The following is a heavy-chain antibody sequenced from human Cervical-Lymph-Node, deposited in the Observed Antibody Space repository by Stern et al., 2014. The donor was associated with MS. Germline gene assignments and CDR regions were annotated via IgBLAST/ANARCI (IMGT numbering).Heavy chain of an antibody. CDR3: ARLPDSGGWYGIWYFDL. CDR1: GYSFTRDW. D-gene: IGHD6-19*01. J-gene: IGHJ2*01. CDR2: SQPGYSET. V-gene: IGHV5-51*03. Sequence: EVQLVESGAEVKKPGESLKISCKGSGYSFTRDWIGWVRQTPGKGLEGMGISQPGYSETRYSPSFQGRVTISADKSISTAYLQWSSLKASDTAMYYCARLPDSGGWYGIWYFDLWGRGTLVTVSP.